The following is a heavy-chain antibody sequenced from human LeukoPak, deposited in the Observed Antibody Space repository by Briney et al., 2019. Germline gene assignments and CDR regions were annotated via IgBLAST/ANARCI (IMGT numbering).Heavy chain of an antibody. CDR3: ARLLYYYDSSGYFFDAFDI. Sequence: SETLSLTCTVSGGSISSYYWSWIRQPPGKGLEWIGSIYYSGSTYYNPSLKSRVTISVDTSKNQFSLKLSSVTAADTAVYYCARLLYYYDSSGYFFDAFDIWGQGTMVTVSS. J-gene: IGHJ3*02. CDR1: GGSISSYY. D-gene: IGHD3-22*01. CDR2: IYYSGST. V-gene: IGHV4-59*05.